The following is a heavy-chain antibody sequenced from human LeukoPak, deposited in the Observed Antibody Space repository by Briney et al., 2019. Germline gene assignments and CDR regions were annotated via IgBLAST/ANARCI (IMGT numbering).Heavy chain of an antibody. J-gene: IGHJ4*02. V-gene: IGHV4-59*01. CDR2: IYYSGST. CDR3: ARAPGRLRGLDY. Sequence: SETLSLTCTVSGGAISSYYWTWIRQPPGKGLEWIGYIYYSGSTNYSPSLESRVTISVDTFKNQFSLKLTSVTAADTAVYYCARAPGRLRGLDYWGQGALVTVSS. CDR1: GGAISSYY. D-gene: IGHD3-10*01.